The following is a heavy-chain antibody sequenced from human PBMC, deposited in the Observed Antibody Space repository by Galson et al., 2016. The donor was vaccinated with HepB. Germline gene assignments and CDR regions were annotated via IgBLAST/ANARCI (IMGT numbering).Heavy chain of an antibody. CDR1: GFTFSSNT. J-gene: IGHJ4*02. V-gene: IGHV3-23*01. D-gene: IGHD3-10*01. CDR2: ITGSGENT. Sequence: SLRLSCAASGFTFSSNTITWVRQAPGKGLEWVSGITGSGENTYYIDSVKGRFTISRDNSKNTVYVQMNSLRVEDSAVYYCAKWNGFGDHWGQGTLVTVSS. CDR3: AKWNGFGDH.